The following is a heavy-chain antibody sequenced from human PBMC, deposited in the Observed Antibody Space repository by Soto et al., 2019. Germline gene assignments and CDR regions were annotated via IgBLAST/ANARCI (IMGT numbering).Heavy chain of an antibody. CDR3: ARHAYGDDYYDYGMDV. J-gene: IGHJ6*02. CDR1: GYSFATYW. D-gene: IGHD4-17*01. Sequence: EVQLVQSGAELKKPGESLKISCKGSGYSFATYWIGCVRQKPGKGLEWLGIIYPDDSDTTYSPSFQGQVTISADESISTPYLQWSSLKASDTAMDYCARHAYGDDYYDYGMDVWGQGTTVTVSS. V-gene: IGHV5-51*01. CDR2: IYPDDSDT.